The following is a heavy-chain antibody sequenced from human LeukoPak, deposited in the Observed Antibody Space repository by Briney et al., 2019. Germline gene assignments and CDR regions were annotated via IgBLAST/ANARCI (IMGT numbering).Heavy chain of an antibody. D-gene: IGHD3-3*01. V-gene: IGHV1-69*04. CDR3: ARFTRFQYYDFWSGLDYYGMDV. CDR2: IIPIFGIA. Sequence: GSSVKVSCKASGGTFSSYAISWVRQAPGQGLEWMGRIIPIFGIANYAQKFQGRVTIIADKSTSTAYMELSSLRSEDTAVYYCARFTRFQYYDFWSGLDYYGMDVWGQGTTVTVSS. J-gene: IGHJ6*02. CDR1: GGTFSSYA.